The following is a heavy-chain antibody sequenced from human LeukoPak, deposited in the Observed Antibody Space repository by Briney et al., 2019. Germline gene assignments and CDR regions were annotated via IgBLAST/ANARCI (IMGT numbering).Heavy chain of an antibody. V-gene: IGHV3-23*01. CDR1: GFTFRSYA. CDR3: AKGSGGDCYSGLDY. Sequence: GGSLRLSCAASGFTFRSYAMSWVRQAPGKGLEWVSGISGSDGRKYYAASVKGRFTISRDNSKNTLYLQMNSLRAEDTAVYYCAKGSGGDCYSGLDYWGQGTLVTVSS. J-gene: IGHJ4*02. CDR2: ISGSDGRK. D-gene: IGHD2-15*01.